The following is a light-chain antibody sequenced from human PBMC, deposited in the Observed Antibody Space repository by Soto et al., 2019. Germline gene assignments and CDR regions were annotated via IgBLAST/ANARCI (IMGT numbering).Light chain of an antibody. J-gene: IGLJ1*01. CDR3: SSYTSISTLYV. Sequence: QSVLTQPPSVCGSPGQSITISCTGTNSDVGGYNYVSWYQQHPGKAPELMIYEVSHRPSGVSNRFSGSKSDNTASLTISGLQAEDEADYYCSSYTSISTLYVFGTGTKVTVL. CDR2: EVS. V-gene: IGLV2-14*01. CDR1: NSDVGGYNY.